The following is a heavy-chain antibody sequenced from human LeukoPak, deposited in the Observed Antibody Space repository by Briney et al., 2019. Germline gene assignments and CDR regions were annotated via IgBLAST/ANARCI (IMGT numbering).Heavy chain of an antibody. J-gene: IGHJ4*02. CDR3: ARGPAYSSSWYRGYYFDY. D-gene: IGHD6-13*01. CDR1: GGSISSGGYY. V-gene: IGHV4-31*03. Sequence: SQTLSLTCTVSGGSISSGGYYWSWIRQHPGKGLEWIGYIYYSGSTNYNPSLKSRVTISVDTSKNRFSLKLSSVTAADTAVYYCARGPAYSSSWYRGYYFDYWGQGTLVTVSS. CDR2: IYYSGST.